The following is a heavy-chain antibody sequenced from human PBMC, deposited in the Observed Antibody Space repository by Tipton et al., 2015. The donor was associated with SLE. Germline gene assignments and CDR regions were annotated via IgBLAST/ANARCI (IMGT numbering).Heavy chain of an antibody. CDR2: IRYDGSNK. V-gene: IGHV3-30*02. D-gene: IGHD4-23*01. Sequence: SLRLSCTASGFTFGDYAMSWVRQAPGKGLEWVAFIRYDGSNKYYADSVKGRFTISRDNSKNTLYLQMNSLRAEDTAVYYCAKDQDYGGPGGMDVWGQGTTVTVSS. J-gene: IGHJ6*02. CDR3: AKDQDYGGPGGMDV. CDR1: GFTFGDYA.